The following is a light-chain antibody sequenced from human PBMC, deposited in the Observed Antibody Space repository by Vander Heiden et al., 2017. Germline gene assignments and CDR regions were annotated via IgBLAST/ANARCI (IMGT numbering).Light chain of an antibody. CDR2: AAS. V-gene: IGKV1-16*02. CDR3: QQCNNYPLT. J-gene: IGKJ1*01. Sequence: IQFTQSPSSLSASLANRVTLPLRASQYIRHYLAWFQQKPGKAPRSLIYAASSLQSGVPAKFSGSGSGTDFTLTISSLEPEDFAAYYCQQCNNYPLTFGQGTRVEIK. CDR1: QYIRHY.